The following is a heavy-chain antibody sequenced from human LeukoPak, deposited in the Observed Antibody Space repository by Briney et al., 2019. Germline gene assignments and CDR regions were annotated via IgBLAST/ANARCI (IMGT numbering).Heavy chain of an antibody. J-gene: IGHJ4*02. Sequence: ASVKVSCKASGCTFTSYAMNWVRQSPGQGLEWMGWINTNTGNPTYAQGFTGRFVFSLDTSVSTAYLQISSLKAEDTAVYYCARVVGCGGDCYSGISDYWGQGTLVTVSS. CDR2: INTNTGNP. V-gene: IGHV7-4-1*02. CDR3: ARVVGCGGDCYSGISDY. D-gene: IGHD2-21*02. CDR1: GCTFTSYA.